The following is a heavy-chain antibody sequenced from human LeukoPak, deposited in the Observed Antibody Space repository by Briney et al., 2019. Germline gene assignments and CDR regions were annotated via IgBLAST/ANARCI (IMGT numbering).Heavy chain of an antibody. J-gene: IGHJ4*02. Sequence: PGGSLRLSCAASGFIFSSFEMSWVRQAPGKGLQWVSYIDSSGNTRYYADSVKGRFTISRANAPNSLYLQMNSLRAEDTAVYYCARAAMVRGVDYFDYWGQGTLVTVSS. V-gene: IGHV3-48*03. CDR3: ARAAMVRGVDYFDY. D-gene: IGHD3-10*01. CDR1: GFIFSSFE. CDR2: IDSSGNTR.